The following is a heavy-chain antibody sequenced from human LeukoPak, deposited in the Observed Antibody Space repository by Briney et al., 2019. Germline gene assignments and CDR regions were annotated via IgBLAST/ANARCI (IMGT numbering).Heavy chain of an antibody. CDR2: MNPNCGNT. D-gene: IGHD3-3*01. CDR3: ARGRSLYYDFWSGYIQDYYYYYGMDV. V-gene: IGHV1-8*01. J-gene: IGHJ6*02. Sequence: GASVTVSCKASGYTFTSYDINWVRQATGQGLEWMGWMNPNCGNTGYAQKFQGRVTMTRNTSISTAYMELSSLRSEDTAVYYCARGRSLYYDFWSGYIQDYYYYYGMDVWGQGTTVTVSS. CDR1: GYTFTSYD.